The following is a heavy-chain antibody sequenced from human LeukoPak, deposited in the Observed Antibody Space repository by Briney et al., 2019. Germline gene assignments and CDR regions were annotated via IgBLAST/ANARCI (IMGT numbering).Heavy chain of an antibody. D-gene: IGHD2-15*01. CDR1: GGSISSSSYY. J-gene: IGHJ6*02. CDR3: ARGGRPRTGCSGGSCYSSNDYYYGMDV. CDR2: IYYSGST. Sequence: SETLSLTCTVSGGSISSSSYYWGWIRQPPGKGLEWIGSIYYSGSTYYNPSLKSRVTISVDTSKNQFSLKLSSVTAADTAVYYCARGGRPRTGCSGGSCYSSNDYYYGMDVWGQGTTVTVSS. V-gene: IGHV4-39*01.